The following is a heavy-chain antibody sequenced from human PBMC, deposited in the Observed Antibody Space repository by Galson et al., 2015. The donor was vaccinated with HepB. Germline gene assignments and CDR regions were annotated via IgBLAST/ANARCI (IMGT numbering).Heavy chain of an antibody. CDR3: ARLDGAGRTSYGMDV. D-gene: IGHD6-19*01. V-gene: IGHV5-51*01. CDR2: IYPGDSDT. CDR1: GYSFTTQW. J-gene: IGHJ6*02. Sequence: QSGAEVKKPGESLKISCKASGYSFTTQWIAWVRQMPGKGLEWMGVIYPGDSDTRYSPSFQGQVTISADKSISTAYLQWTSLKASDSAMFYCARLDGAGRTSYGMDVWGQGTTVTVSS.